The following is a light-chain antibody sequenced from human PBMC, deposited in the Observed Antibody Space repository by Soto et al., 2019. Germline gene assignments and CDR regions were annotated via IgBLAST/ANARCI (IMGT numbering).Light chain of an antibody. Sequence: QSVLTQPPSESAAPEQKVTISCSGSSSNIGENYVSWYQQLPGTAPKLLIYDNNQRPSGIPDRFSVSKSATSATLGISGLQTGDEADYYCATWDSSLNAWVFGGGTKLTVL. V-gene: IGLV1-51*01. CDR1: SSNIGENY. J-gene: IGLJ3*02. CDR2: DNN. CDR3: ATWDSSLNAWV.